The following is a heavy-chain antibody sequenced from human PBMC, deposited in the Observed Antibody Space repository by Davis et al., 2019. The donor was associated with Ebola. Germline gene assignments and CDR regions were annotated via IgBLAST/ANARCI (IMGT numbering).Heavy chain of an antibody. CDR1: GFTFSSYG. D-gene: IGHD3-3*01. V-gene: IGHV3-30*18. CDR2: ISYDGSNK. CDR3: AKDITIFGVAPKNYYYYGMDV. J-gene: IGHJ6*02. Sequence: GESLKISCAASGFTFSSYGMHWVRQAPGKGLEWVAVISYDGSNKYYADSVKGRFTISRDNSKNTLYLQMNSLRAEDTAVYYCAKDITIFGVAPKNYYYYGMDVWGQGTTVTVSS.